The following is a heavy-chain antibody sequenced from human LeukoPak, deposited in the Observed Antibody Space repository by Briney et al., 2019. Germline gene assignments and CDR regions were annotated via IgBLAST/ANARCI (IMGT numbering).Heavy chain of an antibody. J-gene: IGHJ4*02. CDR1: GCTFDDYA. D-gene: IGHD2-15*01. CDR3: ARDSQDCSASTCYFDY. CDR2: ISWDSRSA. V-gene: IGHV3-43D*03. Sequence: GGSLRLSCAASGCTFDDYAMHWVRQSPGKGLQWVSFISWDSRSAYYADSVKGRFTISRDNNKKSVFLQMNSLSAEDTAFYYCARDSQDCSASTCYFDYWGQGTLVTVSA.